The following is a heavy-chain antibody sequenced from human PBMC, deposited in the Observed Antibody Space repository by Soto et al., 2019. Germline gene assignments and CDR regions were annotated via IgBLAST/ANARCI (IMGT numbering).Heavy chain of an antibody. D-gene: IGHD1-26*01. J-gene: IGHJ4*02. V-gene: IGHV3-23*01. CDR3: AKDRFGIVGPVDY. CDR2: ISGSGDKT. Sequence: HPGGSLRLSCAASVLLFSDYAMSWVRQAPGKGLECVACISGSGDKTFYADSVKGRFTISRDNSKNTVSLHMNSLRVDDTAVYFCAKDRFGIVGPVDYWGPGTLVTVSS. CDR1: VLLFSDYA.